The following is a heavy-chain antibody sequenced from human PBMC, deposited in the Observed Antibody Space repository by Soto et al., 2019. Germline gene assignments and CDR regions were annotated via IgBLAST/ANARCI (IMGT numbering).Heavy chain of an antibody. V-gene: IGHV4-59*01. CDR2: VFYTGRA. CDR1: GGSLGSYY. CDR3: ARDGDGRMTTNPYYYNGMDV. Sequence: SGTMALTFTVSGGSLGSYYWSWIRQPPGKGLEWIGYVFYTGRANYNASLKSRVSISLDTSNYQFSLKLSSVTAADTAVYYCARDGDGRMTTNPYYYNGMDVWGPGTTVTVSS. D-gene: IGHD4-4*01. J-gene: IGHJ6*02.